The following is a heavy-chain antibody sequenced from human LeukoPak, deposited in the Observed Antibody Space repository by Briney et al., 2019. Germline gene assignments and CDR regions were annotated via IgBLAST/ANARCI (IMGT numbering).Heavy chain of an antibody. J-gene: IGHJ4*02. CDR2: INPSGDSP. V-gene: IGHV1-46*01. CDR1: GYTFTNYG. D-gene: IGHD3-9*01. Sequence: ASVKVSCKASGYTFTNYGISWVRQAPGQGLEWMGIINPSGDSPTYAQKFQGRVTMTRDMSTSTVYMELSSLRSEDTAVYYCARDQGPFYDVLTGYYPTEYWGQGTLVTVSS. CDR3: ARDQGPFYDVLTGYYPTEY.